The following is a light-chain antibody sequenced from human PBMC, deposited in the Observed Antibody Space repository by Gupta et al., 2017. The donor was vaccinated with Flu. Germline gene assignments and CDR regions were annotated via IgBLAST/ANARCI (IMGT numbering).Light chain of an antibody. CDR1: QSRVHSDGNTY. Sequence: DIVMTQTPLSSPVTLGQPASISCRSSQSRVHSDGNTYLSWIQQRPGQPPRLLIYKLSNRFSGVPDRFSGSGARTDFTLKISRVEAEDIGVYYCMQAKQYPWTFGEGTKVEIK. V-gene: IGKV2-24*01. J-gene: IGKJ1*01. CDR2: KLS. CDR3: MQAKQYPWT.